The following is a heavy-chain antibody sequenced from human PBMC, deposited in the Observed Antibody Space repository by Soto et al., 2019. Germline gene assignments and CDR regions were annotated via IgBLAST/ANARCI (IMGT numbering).Heavy chain of an antibody. V-gene: IGHV1-69*06. CDR1: GGTFSSYA. CDR2: IIPIFGTA. CDR3: ARRRGGQYYYDSGGYQNWYFDL. Sequence: QVQLVQSGAEVKKPGSSVKVSCKASGGTFSSYAISWVRQAPGQGLEWMGGIIPIFGTANYAQKFQGRVTITADKSTSTAYMELSSLRSEDTAVYYCARRRGGQYYYDSGGYQNWYFDLWGRGTLVTVSS. J-gene: IGHJ2*01. D-gene: IGHD3-22*01.